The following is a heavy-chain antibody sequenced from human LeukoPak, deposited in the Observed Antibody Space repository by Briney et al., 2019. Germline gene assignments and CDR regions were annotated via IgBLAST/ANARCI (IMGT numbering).Heavy chain of an antibody. CDR3: ARNGWVQSLNWFDP. CDR1: GYTFTSYY. CDR2: INPNSGGT. V-gene: IGHV1-2*06. J-gene: IGHJ5*02. Sequence: ASVKVSCKASGYTFTSYYMHWVRQAPGQGLEWMGRINPNSGGTNYAQKFQGRVTMTRDTSISTAYMELSRLRSDDTAVYYCARNGWVQSLNWFDPWGQGTLVTVSS. D-gene: IGHD5-24*01.